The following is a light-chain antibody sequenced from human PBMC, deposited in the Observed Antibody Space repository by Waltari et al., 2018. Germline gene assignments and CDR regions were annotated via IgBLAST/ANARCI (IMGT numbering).Light chain of an antibody. CDR2: SAS. CDR1: QSIGTS. V-gene: IGKV1-39*01. CDR3: QQSSASPTT. J-gene: IGKJ4*01. Sequence: DIHVTQSPSSLSASVRDRVSITCRASQSIGTSLNWYQQKSGKAPKTLIYSASSLQSCVPSRFSGSGSETDLALTITNLEPEDSDTYYCQQSSASPTTFGAGTKVEGK.